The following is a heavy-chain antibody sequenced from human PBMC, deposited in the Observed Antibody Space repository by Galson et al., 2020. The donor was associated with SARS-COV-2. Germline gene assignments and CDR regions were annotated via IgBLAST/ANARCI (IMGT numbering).Heavy chain of an antibody. CDR2: IYHSGTT. Sequence: SETLSLTCTVSGGSIRSSNYYWGWIRQPPGKGLEWIGSIYHSGTTHYSPSLQSRVTISVDTSKNQFSLNLGSVTAADTAMYYCARDATSSGWYNWFDPWGQGTLVTVSS. CDR1: GGSIRSSNYY. J-gene: IGHJ5*02. D-gene: IGHD6-19*01. V-gene: IGHV4-39*07. CDR3: ARDATSSGWYNWFDP.